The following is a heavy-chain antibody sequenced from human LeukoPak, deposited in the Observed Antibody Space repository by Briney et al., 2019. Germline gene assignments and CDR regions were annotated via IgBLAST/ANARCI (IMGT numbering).Heavy chain of an antibody. D-gene: IGHD2-2*01. CDR3: ARLIGCSSTSCYAPSFDY. Sequence: SETLSLTCTVSGGSISSYYWSWIRQPPGKGLEWVGYIYYSGSTNYNPSLKSRVTISVDTSKSQFSLKLSSVTAADTAVYYCARLIGCSSTSCYAPSFDYWGQGTLVTVSS. V-gene: IGHV4-59*08. CDR1: GGSISSYY. CDR2: IYYSGST. J-gene: IGHJ4*02.